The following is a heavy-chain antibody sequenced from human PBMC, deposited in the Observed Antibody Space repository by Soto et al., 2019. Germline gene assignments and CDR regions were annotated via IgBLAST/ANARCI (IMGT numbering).Heavy chain of an antibody. CDR3: ARGRYCLTGRCFPNWFDS. V-gene: IGHV4-30-4*01. D-gene: IGHD2-15*01. J-gene: IGHJ5*01. CDR2: IYKSTTT. CDR1: GDSISTVDYF. Sequence: ASETLSLTCSVSGDSISTVDYFWAGIPQPPGQALEYIGYIYKSTTTYYNPSFESRVAISLDTSKSQFSLTVTSVTAADTAVYFCARGRYCLTGRCFPNWFDSWGQGTLVTVSS.